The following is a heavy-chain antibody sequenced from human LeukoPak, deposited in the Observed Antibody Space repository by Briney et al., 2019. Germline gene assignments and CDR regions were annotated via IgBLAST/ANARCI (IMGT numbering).Heavy chain of an antibody. CDR3: ARSPYSYGYFDY. CDR2: INPSGGST. V-gene: IGHV1-46*01. Sequence: ASVKVSCKASGYTFTSYYMHWVRQAPGQGLEWMEVINPSGGSTSYAQKFQGLFTMTRDTSTSTFYMDLSSLRSEDTAVYYCARSPYSYGYFDYWGQGTLVTVSS. J-gene: IGHJ4*02. CDR1: GYTFTSYY. D-gene: IGHD5-18*01.